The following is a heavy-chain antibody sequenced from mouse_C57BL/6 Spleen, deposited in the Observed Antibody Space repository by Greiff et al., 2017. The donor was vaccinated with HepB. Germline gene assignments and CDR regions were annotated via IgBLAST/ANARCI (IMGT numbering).Heavy chain of an antibody. CDR3: TTGGTTVVARWYFDV. D-gene: IGHD1-1*01. CDR1: GFNIKDDY. Sequence: VHVKQSGAELVRPGASVKLSCTASGFNIKDDYMHWVKQRPEQGLEWIGWIDPENGDTEYASKFQGKATITADTSSNTAYLQLSSLTSEDTAVYYCTTGGTTVVARWYFDVWGTGTTVTVSS. J-gene: IGHJ1*03. V-gene: IGHV14-4*01. CDR2: IDPENGDT.